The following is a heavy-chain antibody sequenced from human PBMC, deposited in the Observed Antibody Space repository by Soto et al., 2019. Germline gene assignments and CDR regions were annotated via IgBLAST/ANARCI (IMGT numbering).Heavy chain of an antibody. CDR3: ARRGGYSYGSYYYYGMDV. J-gene: IGHJ6*02. CDR2: IYYSGST. V-gene: IGHV4-59*01. D-gene: IGHD5-18*01. Sequence: SETLSLTCTVSGGSISSYYWSWIRQPPGKGLEWIGYIYYSGSTNYNPSLKSRVTISVDTPKNQFSLKLSSVTAADTAVYYCARRGGYSYGSYYYYGMDVWGQGTTVTVSS. CDR1: GGSISSYY.